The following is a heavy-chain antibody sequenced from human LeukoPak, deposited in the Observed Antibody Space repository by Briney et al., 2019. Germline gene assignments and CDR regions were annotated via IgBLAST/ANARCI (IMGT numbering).Heavy chain of an antibody. V-gene: IGHV4-34*01. CDR1: GGSFSGYY. CDR3: ARDSSSPNWFDP. D-gene: IGHD6-13*01. Sequence: SETLSLTCAVYGGSFSGYYWSWIRQPPGKGLEWIGEINHSGSTNYNPSLKSRVTMSVDTSKNQFSLKLSSVTAADTAVYYCARDSSSPNWFDPWGQGTLVTVSS. J-gene: IGHJ5*02. CDR2: INHSGST.